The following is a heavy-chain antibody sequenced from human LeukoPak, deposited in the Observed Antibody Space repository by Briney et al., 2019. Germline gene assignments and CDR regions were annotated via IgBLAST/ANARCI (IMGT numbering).Heavy chain of an antibody. D-gene: IGHD1-26*01. CDR1: GFTFSSYG. CDR2: ISGSGGST. V-gene: IGHV3-23*01. J-gene: IGHJ6*03. CDR3: AKDVSSGSYLVDYYYMDV. Sequence: GGSLRLSCAASGFTFSSYGMSWVRQAPGKGLEWVSAISGSGGSTYYAGSVKGRFTISRDNSKNTLYLQMNSLRAEDTAVYYCAKDVSSGSYLVDYYYMDVWGKGTTVTISS.